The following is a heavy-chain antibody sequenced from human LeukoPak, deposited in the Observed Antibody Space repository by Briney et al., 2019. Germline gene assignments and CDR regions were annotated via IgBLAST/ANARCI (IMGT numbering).Heavy chain of an antibody. V-gene: IGHV3-15*01. CDR1: GFHFYYDW. Sequence: GGSLTLSCAASGFHFYYDWVSWVRQAPGKAREGVGSIKSKTDGGTTEYAAPVKRRFNISRDDSTNTLYPETGRLKTEDTGVYYCVRDQCCASSRFSGAFVLWGEGTVVTVSS. CDR3: VRDQCCASSRFSGAFVL. D-gene: IGHD5-24*01. J-gene: IGHJ3*01. CDR2: IKSKTDGGTT.